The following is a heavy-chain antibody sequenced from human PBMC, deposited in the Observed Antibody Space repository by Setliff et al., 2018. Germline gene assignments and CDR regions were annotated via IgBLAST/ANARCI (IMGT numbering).Heavy chain of an antibody. Sequence: ASVKVSCKASGGTFSSYAISWVRQAPGQGLEWMGWISAYNGNTNYAQKFQGRVTMTTDTSTSTAYMELRSLRSDDTAVYYCAKGKQLAPVGPFDYWGQGTLVTVSS. CDR3: AKGKQLAPVGPFDY. D-gene: IGHD6-6*01. V-gene: IGHV1-18*01. CDR1: GGTFSSYA. CDR2: ISAYNGNT. J-gene: IGHJ4*02.